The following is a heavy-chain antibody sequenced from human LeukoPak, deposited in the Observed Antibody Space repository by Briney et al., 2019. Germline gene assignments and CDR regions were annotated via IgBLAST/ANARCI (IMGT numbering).Heavy chain of an antibody. V-gene: IGHV1-69*13. CDR1: GGSFRNHA. Sequence: SVKVSCKASGGSFRNHAISWVRQAPGQGLEWMGGIIPLFPISRYAQRFQGRVTITADESTGTAYMELSSLRSDDTAVYYCARDHQMVRGVPMVWFDPWGQGTLVTVSS. D-gene: IGHD3-10*01. CDR3: ARDHQMVRGVPMVWFDP. CDR2: IIPLFPIS. J-gene: IGHJ5*02.